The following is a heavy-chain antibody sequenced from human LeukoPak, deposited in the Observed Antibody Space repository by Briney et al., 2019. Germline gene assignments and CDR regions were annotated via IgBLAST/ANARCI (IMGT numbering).Heavy chain of an antibody. CDR1: GLTFRSYS. D-gene: IGHD6-19*01. J-gene: IGHJ4*02. Sequence: PGGSLRLSCAASGLTFRSYSMNWVRQAPGKGLEWVSSISGDSTYISYAESVKGRFALSSDSSKNTLFLKMNSLRAEDTAVYYCAKRGYNSDSPVHYFDYWGQGTLVTVSS. CDR3: AKRGYNSDSPVHYFDY. CDR2: ISGDSTYI. V-gene: IGHV3-21*04.